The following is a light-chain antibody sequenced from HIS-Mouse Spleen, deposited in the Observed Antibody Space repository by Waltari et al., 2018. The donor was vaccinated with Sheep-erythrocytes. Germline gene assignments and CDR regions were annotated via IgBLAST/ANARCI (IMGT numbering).Light chain of an antibody. CDR1: SSDVCGYNY. Sequence: QSALTQPRSVSGSPGQSVTISCTGTSSDVCGYNYVSGYQQHPGKAPKLMIYDVSKRPSGVPDRFSGSKSGNTASLTISGLQAEDEADYYCCSYAGSYNHVFATGTKVTVL. J-gene: IGLJ1*01. V-gene: IGLV2-11*01. CDR3: CSYAGSYNHV. CDR2: DVS.